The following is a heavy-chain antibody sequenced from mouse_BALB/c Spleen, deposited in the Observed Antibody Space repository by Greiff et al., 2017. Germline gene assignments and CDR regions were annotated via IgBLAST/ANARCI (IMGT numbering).Heavy chain of an antibody. CDR3: ARRSWDGTLFAY. CDR2: ILPGSGST. Sequence: QVQLKQSGAELMKPGASVKISCKATGYTFSSYWIEWVKQRPGHGLEWIGEILPGSGSTNYNEKFKGKATFTADTSSNTAYMQLSSLTSEDSAVYYCARRSWDGTLFAYWGQGTLVTVSA. J-gene: IGHJ3*01. CDR1: GYTFSSYW. D-gene: IGHD4-1*01. V-gene: IGHV1-9*01.